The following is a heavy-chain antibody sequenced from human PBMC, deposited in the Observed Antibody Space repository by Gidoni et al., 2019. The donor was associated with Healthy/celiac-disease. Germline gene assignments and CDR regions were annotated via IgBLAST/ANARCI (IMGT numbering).Heavy chain of an antibody. CDR1: GFHFSNAW. CDR2: IKSKTYGVTT. Sequence: EVQLVESGGGLVKPGGSLRLSCAASGFHFSNAWMSWVRQAPGKGLEWFGRIKSKTYGVTTDYAAPVKGRFTISRDDSKNTLYLQMNSLTTEDTAVYYCTTLPEYSSSSPFDYWGQGTLVTVSS. D-gene: IGHD6-6*01. V-gene: IGHV3-15*01. CDR3: TTLPEYSSSSPFDY. J-gene: IGHJ4*02.